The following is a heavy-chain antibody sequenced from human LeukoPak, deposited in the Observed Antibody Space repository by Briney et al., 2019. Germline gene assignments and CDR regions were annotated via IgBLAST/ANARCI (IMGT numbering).Heavy chain of an antibody. D-gene: IGHD3-22*01. CDR2: IYYSGST. CDR3: VGYYYDSSGYYRTDY. Sequence: SETLSLTCAVYGGSFSGYYWSWIRQHPGKGLEWIGYIYYSGSTCYNPSLKSRVTISVDTSKNQFSLKLSSVTAADTAVYYCVGYYYDSSGYYRTDYWGQGTLVTVSS. V-gene: IGHV4-31*11. CDR1: GGSFSGYY. J-gene: IGHJ4*02.